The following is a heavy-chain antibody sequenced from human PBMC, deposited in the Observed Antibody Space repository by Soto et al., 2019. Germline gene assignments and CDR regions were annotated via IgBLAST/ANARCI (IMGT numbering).Heavy chain of an antibody. CDR1: GFTFSDYY. CDR3: ARDLALGKQDAFDI. Sequence: GGSLRLSCAAYGFTFSDYYMSWIRQAPGKGLEWVSYISSSGSTIYYADSVKGRFTISRDNAKNSLYLQMNSLRAEDTAVYYCARDLALGKQDAFDIWGQGTMVTVSS. J-gene: IGHJ3*02. D-gene: IGHD3-10*01. CDR2: ISSSGSTI. V-gene: IGHV3-11*01.